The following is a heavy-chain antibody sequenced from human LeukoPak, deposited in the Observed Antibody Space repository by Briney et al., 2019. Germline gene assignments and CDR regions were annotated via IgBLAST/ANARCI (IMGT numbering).Heavy chain of an antibody. J-gene: IGHJ4*02. CDR1: GFTFSSYW. Sequence: GGSLRLSCAASGFTFSSYWMSWVRQPPGKGLEWVANIKQDGSEKYYVNSVKGRFTISRDNAKNSLYLQMNSLRAEDTAVYYCARGLMGTGYSYGYGGIDYWGQGTLVTVSS. D-gene: IGHD5-18*01. CDR3: ARGLMGTGYSYGYGGIDY. V-gene: IGHV3-7*01. CDR2: IKQDGSEK.